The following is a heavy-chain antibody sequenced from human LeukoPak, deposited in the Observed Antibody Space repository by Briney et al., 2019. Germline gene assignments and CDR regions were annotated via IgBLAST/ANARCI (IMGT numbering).Heavy chain of an antibody. CDR1: GGSFSGYY. D-gene: IGHD6-13*01. CDR2: INHSGST. J-gene: IGHJ4*02. Sequence: PSETLSLTCAVYGGSFSGYYCSWIRQPPGKGLEWIGEINHSGSTNYNPSLKSRVTISVDTSKNQFSLKLRSVSAADTAVYYCASPVYSSSWYLWDYWGQGTLVTVSS. CDR3: ASPVYSSSWYLWDY. V-gene: IGHV4-34*01.